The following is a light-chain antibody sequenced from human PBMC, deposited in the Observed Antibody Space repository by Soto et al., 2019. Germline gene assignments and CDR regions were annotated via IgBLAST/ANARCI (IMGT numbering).Light chain of an antibody. CDR3: QQTTASPLT. Sequence: IQMTQSPSSVSASVGDRVTITCRASQGIGSYLAWYQQKPGEAPKILIYAAFTLQTGVASRFSGSGSGTHLNLPITILQADHVATYYCQQTTASPLTFCGGTTVEIK. CDR1: QGIGSY. J-gene: IGKJ4*01. CDR2: AAF. V-gene: IGKV1D-12*01.